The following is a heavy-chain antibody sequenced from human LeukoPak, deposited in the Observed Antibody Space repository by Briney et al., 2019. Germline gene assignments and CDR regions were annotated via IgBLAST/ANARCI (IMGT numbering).Heavy chain of an antibody. CDR1: GFTFSSYS. Sequence: GGSLRLSCAASGFTFSSYSMNWVRQAQGKGLEWVSSISSSSSYIYYADSVKGRFTISRDNAKNSLYLQMNSLRAEDTAVYYCASFYDYVWVPGYWGQGTLVTVSS. D-gene: IGHD3-16*01. V-gene: IGHV3-21*01. CDR3: ASFYDYVWVPGY. J-gene: IGHJ4*02. CDR2: ISSSSSYI.